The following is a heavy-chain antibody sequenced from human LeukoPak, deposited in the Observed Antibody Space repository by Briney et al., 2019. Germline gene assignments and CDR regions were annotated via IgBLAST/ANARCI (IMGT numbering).Heavy chain of an antibody. CDR2: ISYDGSSK. J-gene: IGHJ5*02. CDR1: GFTFSSYA. CDR3: ARSTAEENWFDP. D-gene: IGHD2-8*02. Sequence: GRSLRLSCAASGFTFSSYAMHWVRQAPGKGLEWVAVISYDGSSKYYADSVKGRFTISRDNSKNTLYLQMNSLRAEDTAVYYCARSTAEENWFDPWGQGTLDTVSS. V-gene: IGHV3-30-3*01.